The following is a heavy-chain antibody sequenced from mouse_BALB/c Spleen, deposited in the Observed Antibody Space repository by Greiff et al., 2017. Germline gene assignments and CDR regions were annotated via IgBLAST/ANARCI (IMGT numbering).Heavy chain of an antibody. D-gene: IGHD1-1*01. J-gene: IGHJ3*01. CDR2: IWSGGST. V-gene: IGHV2-4-1*01. Sequence: QVQLQQSGPGLVQPSQSLSITCTVSGFSLTSYGVHWVRQSPGKGLEWLGVIWSGGSTDYNAAFISRLSISKDNSKSQVFFKMNSLQADDTAIYYCARIGDYSAWFAYWGQGTLVTVSA. CDR3: ARIGDYSAWFAY. CDR1: GFSLTSYG.